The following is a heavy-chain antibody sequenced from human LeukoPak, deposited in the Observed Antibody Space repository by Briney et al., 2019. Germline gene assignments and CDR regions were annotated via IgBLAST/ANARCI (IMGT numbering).Heavy chain of an antibody. CDR3: ASVFWSGYYNWYDY. CDR2: IYYSGST. D-gene: IGHD3-3*01. Sequence: PSETLSLTCTVSGGSISSYYWSWIRQPPGKGLEWIGYIYYSGSTYYNPSLKSRVTISVDTSKNQFSLKLSSVTAADTAVYYCASVFWSGYYNWYDYWGQGTLVTVSS. CDR1: GGSISSYY. V-gene: IGHV4-59*06. J-gene: IGHJ4*02.